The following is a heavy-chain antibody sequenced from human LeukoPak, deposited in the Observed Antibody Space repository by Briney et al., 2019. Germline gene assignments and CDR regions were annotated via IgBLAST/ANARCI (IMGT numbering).Heavy chain of an antibody. CDR2: MNPNSGNT. D-gene: IGHD4-23*01. V-gene: IGHV1-8*01. CDR1: GYTFTSYD. J-gene: IGHJ4*02. CDR3: ARARTVVTPTFDY. Sequence: ASVKVSCKASGYTFTSYDISWVRQATGQGLEWMGWMNPNSGNTGYAQKFQGRVTMTRNTSISTAYMELSSLRSEDTAVYYCARARTVVTPTFDYWGQGTLVTVSS.